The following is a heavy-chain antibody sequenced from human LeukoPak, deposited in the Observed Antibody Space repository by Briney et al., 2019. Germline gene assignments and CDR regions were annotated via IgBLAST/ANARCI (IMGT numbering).Heavy chain of an antibody. J-gene: IGHJ4*02. CDR1: GYTFTSYD. D-gene: IGHD5-24*01. Sequence: ASVTVSCKASGYTFTSYDINWVRQAPGQGLEWMGWMNPNSGNTGYAQKFQGRVTMTRNTSRSTAYMELSSLRSEDTAVYYCARGLRWRWLQSYFDYWGQGTLVTVSS. CDR3: ARGLRWRWLQSYFDY. CDR2: MNPNSGNT. V-gene: IGHV1-8*01.